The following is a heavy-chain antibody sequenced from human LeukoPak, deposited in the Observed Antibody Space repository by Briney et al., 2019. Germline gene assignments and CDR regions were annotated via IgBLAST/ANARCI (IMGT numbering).Heavy chain of an antibody. Sequence: GGSLRLSCAASGFTFSNYWMQWVRQDPAKGLVLVSRVNGDRSHTDCAASVKGRFTISRDNAKNTLFLQMNSLRVEDTAVYCCARLWAGNSGIDYWGQGALVTVSS. CDR2: VNGDRSHT. CDR3: ARLWAGNSGIDY. D-gene: IGHD3-10*02. J-gene: IGHJ4*02. CDR1: GFTFSNYW. V-gene: IGHV3-74*01.